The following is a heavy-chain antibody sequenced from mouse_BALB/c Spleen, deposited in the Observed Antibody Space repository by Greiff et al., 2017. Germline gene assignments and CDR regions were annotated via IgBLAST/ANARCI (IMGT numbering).Heavy chain of an antibody. J-gene: IGHJ2*01. Sequence: LQQPGAELVKPGASVKMSCKASGYTFTSYNMHWVKQTPGQGLEWIGAIYPGNGDTSYNQKFKGKATLTADKSSSTAYMQLSSLTSEDSAVYYCARYPHYYGSSYYFDYWGQGTTLTVSS. CDR2: IYPGNGDT. CDR1: GYTFTSYN. D-gene: IGHD1-1*01. V-gene: IGHV1-12*01. CDR3: ARYPHYYGSSYYFDY.